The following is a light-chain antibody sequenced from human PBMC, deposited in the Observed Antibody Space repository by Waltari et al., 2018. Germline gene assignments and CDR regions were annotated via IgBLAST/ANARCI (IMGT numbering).Light chain of an antibody. Sequence: VIWMTQSPSLLSASTGDRVIISCRMSQGISNYLAWYQQKPGEAPELLIYGAYTLQSGVPSRFRGSGSGTDFTLTISRLQSKDFATYYCQQYYTFPPTLGQGTKVEIK. CDR1: QGISNY. V-gene: IGKV1D-8*04. J-gene: IGKJ1*01. CDR2: GAY. CDR3: QQYYTFPPT.